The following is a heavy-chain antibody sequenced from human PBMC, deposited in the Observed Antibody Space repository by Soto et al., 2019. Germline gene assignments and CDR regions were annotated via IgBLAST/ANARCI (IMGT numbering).Heavy chain of an antibody. D-gene: IGHD1-26*01. CDR1: GFTFSSYA. V-gene: IGHV3-30-3*01. CDR2: ISYDGSNK. Sequence: QVQLVESGGGVVQPGRSLRLSCAASGFTFSSYAMHWVRQAPGKGLEWVAVISYDGSNKYYADSVKGRFTISRDNSKNTLYLQMNSLRDEDTAVYYCARDRLPRYSGSYHFVYWGQGTLVTVSS. CDR3: ARDRLPRYSGSYHFVY. J-gene: IGHJ4*02.